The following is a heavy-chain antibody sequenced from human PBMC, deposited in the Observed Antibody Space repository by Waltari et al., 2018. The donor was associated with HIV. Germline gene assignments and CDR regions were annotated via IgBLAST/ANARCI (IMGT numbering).Heavy chain of an antibody. CDR3: ARDSADYYDSSGYYDY. CDR2: IYSGGST. CDR1: GFTFSSTS. Sequence: ELQRFVSGGGLIKTGGSLRSSCAASGFTFSSTSSSWLRPAPGKGLEWVSVIYSGGSTYYADSVKGRFTISRDNSKNTLYLQMNSLRAEDTAVYYCARDSADYYDSSGYYDYWGQGILVTVSS. V-gene: IGHV3-53*01. J-gene: IGHJ4*02. D-gene: IGHD3-22*01.